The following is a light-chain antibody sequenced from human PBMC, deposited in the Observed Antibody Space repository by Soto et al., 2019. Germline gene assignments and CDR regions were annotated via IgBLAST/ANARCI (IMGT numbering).Light chain of an antibody. Sequence: EIVLTQSPGTLSLSPGERATLSCRASQSVSSSYLAWYQQKPGQAPRLLIYGASSRATGIPDRFSGSGSGTEFTLTISSLQSEDFTVYYCHQYNQWPLWTFGQGTKVDIK. V-gene: IGKV3-20*01. CDR1: QSVSSSY. CDR3: HQYNQWPLWT. J-gene: IGKJ1*01. CDR2: GAS.